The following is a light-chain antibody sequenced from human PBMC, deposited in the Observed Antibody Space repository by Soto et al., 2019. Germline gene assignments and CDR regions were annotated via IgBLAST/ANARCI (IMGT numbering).Light chain of an antibody. J-gene: IGKJ1*01. Sequence: EIVLTPSPGTLSLSPVERVTLSCRASQSVTSSYIAWYQQKSGQAPRLLLYGASSRATGIPDRFRGSGSGTDFALTISRLEPEDLAVCDCQQYGSSPPWTFGQGTKVDIK. CDR2: GAS. V-gene: IGKV3-20*01. CDR3: QQYGSSPPWT. CDR1: QSVTSSY.